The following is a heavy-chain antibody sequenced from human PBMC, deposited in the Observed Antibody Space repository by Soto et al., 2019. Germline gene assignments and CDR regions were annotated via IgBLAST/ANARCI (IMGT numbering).Heavy chain of an antibody. V-gene: IGHV4-30-2*01. J-gene: IGHJ5*02. CDR3: AGMPCTSGLMFAP. D-gene: IGHD2-2*01. CDR1: CC. Sequence: CCRISNQKPTGKALQWIGFIYQSGVTSYNPSLASRVSISLDRSNNQCSLKLKSVTAAVTAVYFCAGMPCTSGLMFAPWGPGTAVTVSS. CDR2: IYQSGVT.